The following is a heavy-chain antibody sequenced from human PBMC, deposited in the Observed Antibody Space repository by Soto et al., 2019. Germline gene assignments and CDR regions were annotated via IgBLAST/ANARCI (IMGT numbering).Heavy chain of an antibody. D-gene: IGHD6-13*01. Sequence: QVQLVQSGAEVKKPGSSVKVSCKASGGTFSSYAISWVRQAPGQGLEWMGGIIPIFGTANYAQKFQGRVTITADESTSTAYMELSSLRYEDTAVYYCARGGAAAGPYYYYYYGMDVWGPGTTVTVSS. CDR2: IIPIFGTA. V-gene: IGHV1-69*01. J-gene: IGHJ6*02. CDR3: ARGGAAAGPYYYYYYGMDV. CDR1: GGTFSSYA.